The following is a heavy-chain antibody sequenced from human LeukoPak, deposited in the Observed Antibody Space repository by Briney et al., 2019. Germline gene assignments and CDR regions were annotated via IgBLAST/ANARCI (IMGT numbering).Heavy chain of an antibody. Sequence: PGGSLRLSCAASALTSSSYWMHWVRQAPGKGLVWVSRINSDGSSTNYADSVKGRFTISRDNAKNTLYLQMNSLRAEDTAVYYCARVSSSWNPFDYWGQGTLVTVSS. D-gene: IGHD6-13*01. CDR1: ALTSSSYW. CDR3: ARVSSSWNPFDY. CDR2: INSDGSST. V-gene: IGHV3-74*01. J-gene: IGHJ4*02.